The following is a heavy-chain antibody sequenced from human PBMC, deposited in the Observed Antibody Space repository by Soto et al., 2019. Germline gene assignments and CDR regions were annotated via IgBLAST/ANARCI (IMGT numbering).Heavy chain of an antibody. CDR2: IYHSGST. CDR1: GGSVSSSSYY. V-gene: IGHV4-39*07. CDR3: AREADYYDSNHWFDT. D-gene: IGHD3-22*01. Sequence: SETLSLTCTVSGGSVSSSSYYWGWIRQPPGRGLEWIGSIYHSGSTYYNPSLKSRVTISVDTSKNQFSLKLSSVTAADTAVYYCAREADYYDSNHWFDTWGQGTLVTVSS. J-gene: IGHJ5*02.